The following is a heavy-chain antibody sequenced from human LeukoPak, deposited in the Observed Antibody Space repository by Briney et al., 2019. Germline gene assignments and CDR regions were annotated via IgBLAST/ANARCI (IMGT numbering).Heavy chain of an antibody. D-gene: IGHD2-21*01. V-gene: IGHV4-34*01. CDR3: ARGAPRSKPREYVGSCYSPYCGGEWDY. J-gene: IGHJ4*02. CDR1: VGSFGVTY. Sequence: SETLSLTCAVYVGSFGVTYGAWFRKPQGKGRDGIGEINHRETPNYNPSLKSRVTISVDTSKNQFSLKLSSVTAADTAVYYCARGAPRSKPREYVGSCYSPYCGGEWDYWGQGTLVTVSS. CDR2: INHRETP.